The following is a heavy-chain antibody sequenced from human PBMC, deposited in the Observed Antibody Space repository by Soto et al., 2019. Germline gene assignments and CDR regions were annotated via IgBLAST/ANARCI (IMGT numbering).Heavy chain of an antibody. V-gene: IGHV5-10-1*01. D-gene: IGHD3-9*01. CDR2: IDPSDSYT. CDR1: GYSFTSYW. CDR3: AILVANFDWLSIPQDY. Sequence: GESLKISCKGSGYSFTSYWISWVRQMPGKGLEWMGRIDPSDSYTNYSPSFQGHVTISADKSISTAYLQWSSLKASDTAMYYCAILVANFDWLSIPQDYWGQGTLVTVSS. J-gene: IGHJ4*02.